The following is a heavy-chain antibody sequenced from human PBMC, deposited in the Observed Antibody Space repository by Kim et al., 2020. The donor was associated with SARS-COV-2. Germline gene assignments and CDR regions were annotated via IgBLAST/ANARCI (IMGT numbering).Heavy chain of an antibody. Sequence: GGSLRLSCAAAGFTVSDHYLSWVRQAPGKGLEWISMIHTDGTTYYADSVMGRLTISRDTSKNTLYLQMNNLGAEDTAGYYCRRGHWGDSPSWGQGTRITISS. CDR2: IHTDGTT. CDR1: GFTVSDHY. D-gene: IGHD2-21*02. V-gene: IGHV3-53*01. CDR3: RRGHWGDSPS. J-gene: IGHJ4*02.